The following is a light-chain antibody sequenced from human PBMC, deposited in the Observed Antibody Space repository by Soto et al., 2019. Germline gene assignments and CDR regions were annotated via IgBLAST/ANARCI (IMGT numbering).Light chain of an antibody. CDR1: QGISNY. Sequence: DIQMTQSPSSMYASVGDRVTITCRASQGISNYLAWYQQKPGKVPKLLIYAASTLQSGVPSRFSGSGSGTDFTLTISSLQPEDVATYCCQKYNSAPHTFGQGTKLEIK. J-gene: IGKJ2*01. V-gene: IGKV1-27*01. CDR2: AAS. CDR3: QKYNSAPHT.